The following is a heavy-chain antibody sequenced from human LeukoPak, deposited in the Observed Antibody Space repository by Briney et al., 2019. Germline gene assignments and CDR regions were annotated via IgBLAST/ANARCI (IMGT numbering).Heavy chain of an antibody. CDR3: ARDGGTVTNNWFDP. CDR2: VNPNSGNT. CDR1: GYTFTSYD. V-gene: IGHV1-8*01. J-gene: IGHJ5*02. D-gene: IGHD4-17*01. Sequence: GASVKVSCKASGYTFTSYDINWVRQATGQGLEWMGWVNPNSGNTGYAQKFQGRVTMTRNTSISTAYMELSSLRSEDTAVYYCARDGGTVTNNWFDPWGQGTLVTVSS.